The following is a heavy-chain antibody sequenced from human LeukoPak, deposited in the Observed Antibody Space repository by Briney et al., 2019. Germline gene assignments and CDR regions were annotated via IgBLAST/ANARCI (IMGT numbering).Heavy chain of an antibody. V-gene: IGHV4-38-2*02. CDR3: ATDYGGNQLAQY. CDR1: GYSISSGYY. D-gene: IGHD4-23*01. J-gene: IGHJ4*02. CDR2: IYHSGST. Sequence: SETLSLTCTVSGYSISSGYYWGWIRQPPGKGLEWIGSIYHSGSTYYNPSLKSRVTISVDTSKNQFSLKLSSVTAADTAVYYCATDYGGNQLAQYWGQGTLVTVSS.